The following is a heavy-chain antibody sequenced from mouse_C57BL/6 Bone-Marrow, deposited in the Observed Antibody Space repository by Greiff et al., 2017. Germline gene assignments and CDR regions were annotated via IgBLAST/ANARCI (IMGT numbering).Heavy chain of an antibody. J-gene: IGHJ1*03. V-gene: IGHV1-55*01. Sequence: QVQLQQPGAELVKPGASVKMSCKASGYTFTSYWITWVKQRPGQGLEWIGDIYPGSGSTNYNEKFKSKATLTVDTSSSTAYMQLRRLTSEDSAVYYCARPYYSNYGYFDVWGTGTTVTGSS. D-gene: IGHD2-5*01. CDR2: IYPGSGST. CDR1: GYTFTSYW. CDR3: ARPYYSNYGYFDV.